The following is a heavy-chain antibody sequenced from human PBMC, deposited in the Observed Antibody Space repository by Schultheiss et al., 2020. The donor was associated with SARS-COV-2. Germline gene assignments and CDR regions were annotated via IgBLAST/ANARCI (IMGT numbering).Heavy chain of an antibody. CDR2: INPSGGST. Sequence: ASVKVSCKASGYTFTSYYMHWVRQAPGQGLEWMGIINPSGGSTNYAQKFQGRVTITADESTSTAYMELSSLRSEDTAVYYCARGPITMVRGVYYYYGMDVWGQGTTVTVSS. CDR1: GYTFTSYY. CDR3: ARGPITMVRGVYYYYGMDV. D-gene: IGHD3-10*01. J-gene: IGHJ6*02. V-gene: IGHV1-46*01.